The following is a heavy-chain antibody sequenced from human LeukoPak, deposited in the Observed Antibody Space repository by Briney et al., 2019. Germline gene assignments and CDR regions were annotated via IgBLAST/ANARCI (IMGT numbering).Heavy chain of an antibody. CDR1: GGSISSYY. CDR3: ARLGGYSGYDLDY. V-gene: IGHV4-59*01. J-gene: IGHJ4*02. D-gene: IGHD5-12*01. Sequence: SETLSLTCTVSGGSISSYYWSWLRQPPGKGLEWIGYIYYSGSTNYSPSLKSRVTISVDTSKNQFSLKLSSVTAADTAVYYCARLGGYSGYDLDYWGQGTLVTVSS. CDR2: IYYSGST.